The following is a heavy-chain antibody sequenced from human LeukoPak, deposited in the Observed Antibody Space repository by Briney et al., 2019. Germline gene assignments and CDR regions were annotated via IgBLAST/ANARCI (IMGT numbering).Heavy chain of an antibody. CDR2: IYYSGST. Sequence: SETLSLTCTVSGGSVSSGSYYWSWIRQPPGEGLEWIGYIYYSGSTNYNPSLKSRVTISVDTSKNQFSLKLSSVTAAGTAVYYCARDNEYCSSTSCSNWFDPWGQGTLVTVSS. CDR3: ARDNEYCSSTSCSNWFDP. D-gene: IGHD2-2*01. J-gene: IGHJ5*02. V-gene: IGHV4-61*01. CDR1: GGSVSSGSYY.